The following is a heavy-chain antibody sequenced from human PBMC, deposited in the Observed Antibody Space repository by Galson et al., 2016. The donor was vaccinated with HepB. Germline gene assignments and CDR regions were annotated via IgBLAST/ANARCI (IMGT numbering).Heavy chain of an antibody. CDR1: GDSFTHYY. J-gene: IGHJ6*02. CDR2: IYYSEST. V-gene: IGHV4-59*01. CDR3: ARDRGGDYVGVWGMDV. Sequence: ETLSLTCTVSGDSFTHYYWSWVRQPPGKGLEWIGYIYYSESTNYSPSLESRVTISLDTSKSQFSLQLRSVTAADTAVYYCARDRGGDYVGVWGMDVWGQGTTVTVS. D-gene: IGHD4-23*01.